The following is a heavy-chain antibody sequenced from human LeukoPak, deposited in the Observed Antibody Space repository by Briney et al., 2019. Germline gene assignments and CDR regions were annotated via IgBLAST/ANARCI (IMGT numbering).Heavy chain of an antibody. D-gene: IGHD2-15*01. CDR1: GCSISSGGYS. V-gene: IGHV4-30-2*01. Sequence: SETLSLTCAVSGCSISSGGYSWSWLRQPPGKGLEWIGYIYHSGSTYYNPSLKSRVTISVDRSKNQFSLKLSSVTAADTAVYYCARGRVVAATNWFDPWGQGTLVTVSS. J-gene: IGHJ5*02. CDR2: IYHSGST. CDR3: ARGRVVAATNWFDP.